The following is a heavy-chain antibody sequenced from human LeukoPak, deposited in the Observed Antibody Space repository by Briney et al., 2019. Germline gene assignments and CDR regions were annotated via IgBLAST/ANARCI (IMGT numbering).Heavy chain of an antibody. D-gene: IGHD4-17*01. CDR3: ARDRTTVTIFDY. Sequence: ASVKVSCKASGNIFTGYYIHWVRQAPGQGLGWMGWINPSGDTKYAQKFQGRVTMTRDTSISTAYMELSRLSSDDTAVYYCARDRTTVTIFDYWGQGTLVTVSS. CDR2: INPSGDT. CDR1: GNIFTGYY. V-gene: IGHV1-2*02. J-gene: IGHJ4*02.